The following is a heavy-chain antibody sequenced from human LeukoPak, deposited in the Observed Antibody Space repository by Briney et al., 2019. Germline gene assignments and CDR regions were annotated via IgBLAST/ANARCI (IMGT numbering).Heavy chain of an antibody. CDR2: ISGSGGSV. CDR3: ARDMRTGDFWSGYSDY. V-gene: IGHV3-21*01. Sequence: GRSLRLSCATSGFTLSNYVMHWVRQAPGKGLEWVSAISGSGGSVYYADSVKGRFTISRDNAKNSLYLQMNSLRAEDTAVYYCARDMRTGDFWSGYSDYWGQGTLVTVSS. J-gene: IGHJ4*02. CDR1: GFTLSNYV. D-gene: IGHD3-3*01.